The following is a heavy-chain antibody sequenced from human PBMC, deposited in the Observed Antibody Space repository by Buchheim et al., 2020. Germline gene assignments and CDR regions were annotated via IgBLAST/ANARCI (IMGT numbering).Heavy chain of an antibody. CDR1: GGSISNSDSYY. V-gene: IGHV4-39*02. J-gene: IGHJ6*02. D-gene: IGHD3-16*01. CDR2: IYYGGST. CDR3: ARDLRRWSFGARPWGSVNYYYYYGMDV. Sequence: QQQLQESGPGLVKPSETLSLTCTVSGGSISNSDSYYWGWIRQPPRKGLEWIGSIYYGGSTSYHPSLKTRVTISVDTSKTQFSLKRSAVTAADTAVYYCARDLRRWSFGARPWGSVNYYYYYGMDVGGEGTT.